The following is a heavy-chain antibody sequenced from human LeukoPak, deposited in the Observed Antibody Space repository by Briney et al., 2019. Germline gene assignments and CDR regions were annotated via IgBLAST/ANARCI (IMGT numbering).Heavy chain of an antibody. J-gene: IGHJ4*02. Sequence: GGSLRLSCAASRFTFSGYWMHCVRQAPGKGLVWVSRINGDGSSTSYADSVKGRFTISRDNAKNTLYLQMSSLRAEDTAVHYCSGSSQKDFWSVYLFDYWGQGTLVAVSS. D-gene: IGHD3-3*01. CDR1: RFTFSGYW. CDR2: INGDGSST. V-gene: IGHV3-74*01. CDR3: SGSSQKDFWSVYLFDY.